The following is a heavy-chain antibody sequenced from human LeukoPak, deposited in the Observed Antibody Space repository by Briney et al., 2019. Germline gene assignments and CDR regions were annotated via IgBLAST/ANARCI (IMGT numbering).Heavy chain of an antibody. J-gene: IGHJ3*02. CDR2: ISAYNGST. Sequence: GASVKVSCKASGYTFTSYGISWVRQAPGQGLEWMGWISAYNGSTSYAQKLQGRVTMTTDTSTSTAYMELRSLRSDDTAVYYCAREFRDGSGSFAYAFDIWGQGTMVTVSS. D-gene: IGHD1-26*01. CDR3: AREFRDGSGSFAYAFDI. V-gene: IGHV1-18*01. CDR1: GYTFTSYG.